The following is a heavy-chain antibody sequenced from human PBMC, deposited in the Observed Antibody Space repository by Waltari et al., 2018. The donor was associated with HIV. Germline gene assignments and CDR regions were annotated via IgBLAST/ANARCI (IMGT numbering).Heavy chain of an antibody. CDR2: INPKRGGT. D-gene: IGHD3-16*01. Sequence: QVQLMQSGAEVKKPGASVKVSCEASGYRFTSYYIYWVRQAPGQGLEWMGWINPKRGGTNYARRFEGEGSLTRDTSINTVFLEFNRLTLDDTAFYYCARGGGPNSTGHWGQGTLITVSS. CDR3: ARGGGPNSTGH. J-gene: IGHJ4*02. CDR1: GYRFTSYY. V-gene: IGHV1-2*02.